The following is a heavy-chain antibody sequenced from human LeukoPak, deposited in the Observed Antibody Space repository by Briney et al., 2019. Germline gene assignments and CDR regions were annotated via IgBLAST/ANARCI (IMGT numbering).Heavy chain of an antibody. D-gene: IGHD1-26*01. V-gene: IGHV1-2*06. CDR2: INANSGGT. CDR1: GYTFADYF. J-gene: IGHJ4*02. Sequence: ASVKVSCRSSGYTFADYFIHWVRQAPGQGLEWMGRINANSGGTEYQQKFQGRVTMTRDTSISTAYVEVNWLISDDTAIYYCARDVSSTPNWEFDYWGQGTLVTVSS. CDR3: ARDVSSTPNWEFDY.